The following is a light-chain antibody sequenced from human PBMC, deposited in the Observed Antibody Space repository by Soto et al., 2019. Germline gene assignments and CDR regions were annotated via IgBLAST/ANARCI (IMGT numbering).Light chain of an antibody. CDR2: EVI. CDR1: SSDVGGYNF. J-gene: IGLJ3*02. V-gene: IGLV2-14*01. Sequence: QSALTQPASVSGSPGQSITISCTGTSSDVGGYNFVSWYQQHPGKAPKLMIYEVINRPSGASNRFSGSKSGNTASLTISGLQAEAEADYYCASYTSSNTWVFGGGTKLTVL. CDR3: ASYTSSNTWV.